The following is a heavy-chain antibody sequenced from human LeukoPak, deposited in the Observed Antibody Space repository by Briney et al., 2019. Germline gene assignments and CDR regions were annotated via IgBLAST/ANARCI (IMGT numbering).Heavy chain of an antibody. CDR1: GYIFTNYY. D-gene: IGHD2-21*02. CDR3: ARTLAYCGGDCSFDY. J-gene: IGHJ4*02. CDR2: INPSGGST. V-gene: IGHV1-46*01. Sequence: ASVKVSCRASGYIFTNYYMHWVRQAPGLGLEWMGMINPSGGSTRYAQKFQGRVAMTRNTSISTAYMELSSLRSEDTAVYYCARTLAYCGGDCSFDYWGQGTLVTVSS.